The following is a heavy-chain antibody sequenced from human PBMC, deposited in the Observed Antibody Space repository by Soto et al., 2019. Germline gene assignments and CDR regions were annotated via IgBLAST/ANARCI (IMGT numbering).Heavy chain of an antibody. Sequence: ASVKVSCKVSGYTLTELSMHWVRQAPGKGLEWMGGFDPEDGETIYAQKFQGRVTMTEDTSTDTAYMELSSLRSEDTAVYYCATAQKRSYYYYFDYWGQGTLVTVSS. CDR2: FDPEDGET. D-gene: IGHD3-22*01. J-gene: IGHJ4*02. V-gene: IGHV1-24*01. CDR1: GYTLTELS. CDR3: ATAQKRSYYYYFDY.